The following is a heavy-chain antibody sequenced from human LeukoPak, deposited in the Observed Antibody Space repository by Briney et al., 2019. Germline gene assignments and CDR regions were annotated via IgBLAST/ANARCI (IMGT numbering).Heavy chain of an antibody. CDR1: GHTFTSYW. CDR3: ARLGGVEPLDY. Sequence: GESLKISCKGSGHTFTSYWIDWVHQMPGKGLEWMGTIYLGDSDTRYSPSFQGQVTISGDKSISTAYLQWSSLKASDTAMYYCARLGGVEPLDYWGQGTLVTVSS. V-gene: IGHV5-51*07. J-gene: IGHJ4*02. CDR2: IYLGDSDT.